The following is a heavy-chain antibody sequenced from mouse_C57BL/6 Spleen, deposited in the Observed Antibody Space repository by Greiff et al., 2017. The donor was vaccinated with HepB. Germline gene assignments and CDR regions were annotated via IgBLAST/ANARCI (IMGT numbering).Heavy chain of an antibody. Sequence: EVKLQESGPGLVKPSQSLSLTCSVTGYSITSGYYWNWIRQFPGNKLEWMGYISYDGSNNYNPSLKNRISITRDTSKNQFFLKLNSVTTEDTATYYCARVRHYYGSSYGYFDVWGTGTTVTVSS. D-gene: IGHD1-1*01. V-gene: IGHV3-6*01. CDR1: GYSITSGYY. CDR2: ISYDGSN. J-gene: IGHJ1*03. CDR3: ARVRHYYGSSYGYFDV.